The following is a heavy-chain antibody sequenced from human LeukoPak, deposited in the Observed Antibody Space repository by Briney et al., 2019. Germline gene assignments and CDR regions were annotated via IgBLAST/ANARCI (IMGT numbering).Heavy chain of an antibody. D-gene: IGHD3-10*01. CDR3: AKPKGEDGSGTYYFDY. CDR2: ISGSGGST. CDR1: GFTFSSYA. J-gene: IGHJ4*02. V-gene: IGHV3-23*01. Sequence: PGGSLRLSCAASGFTFSSYAMSWVRQAPGKGLEWVSAISGSGGSTYYADSVKGRFTISRDNSKNTLYLQMNSLRAEDTAVYYCAKPKGEDGSGTYYFDYWGQGTLVTVSS.